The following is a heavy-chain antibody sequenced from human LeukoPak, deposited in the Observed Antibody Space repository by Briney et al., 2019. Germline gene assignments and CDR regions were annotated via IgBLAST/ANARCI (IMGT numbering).Heavy chain of an antibody. D-gene: IGHD3-22*01. V-gene: IGHV1-69*04. CDR2: IIPIFGIA. Sequence: SEKVSCKASGGTFSSYAISWVRQAPGQGLEWMGRIIPIFGIANYAQKFQGRVTITADKSTSTAYMELSSLRSEDTAVYYCARAPDYYDSSGYWYYFDYWGQGTLVTVSS. CDR1: GGTFSSYA. CDR3: ARAPDYYDSSGYWYYFDY. J-gene: IGHJ4*02.